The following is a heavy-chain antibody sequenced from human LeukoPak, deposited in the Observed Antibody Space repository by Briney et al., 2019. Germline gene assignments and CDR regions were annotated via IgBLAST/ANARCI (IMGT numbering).Heavy chain of an antibody. Sequence: GGSLRLSCTASGFTFGDYAMSWVRQAPGKGLEWVAVIRSQAYGVTTQYAASVEGRFTISRDDSKSIAYLQMNSLKLEDTAVYHCARPGEGYCSGGSCYFFDYWGQGTLVTVSS. J-gene: IGHJ4*02. CDR3: ARPGEGYCSGGSCYFFDY. CDR2: IRSQAYGVTT. V-gene: IGHV3-49*04. D-gene: IGHD2-15*01. CDR1: GFTFGDYA.